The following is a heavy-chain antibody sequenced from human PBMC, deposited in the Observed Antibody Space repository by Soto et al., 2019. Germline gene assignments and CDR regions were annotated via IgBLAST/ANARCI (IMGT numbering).Heavy chain of an antibody. D-gene: IGHD2-2*01. CDR1: GGTFSSYA. J-gene: IGHJ6*02. CDR2: IIPIFGTA. V-gene: IGHV1-69*13. CDR3: ARGRSKYCSSTSCYGNYYYYGMDV. Sequence: SVKVSCKASGGTFSSYAISWVRQDPGQGLEWMGGIIPIFGTANYAQKFQGRVTITADESTSTAYMELSSLRSEDTAVYYCARGRSKYCSSTSCYGNYYYYGMDVWGQGTTVTVSS.